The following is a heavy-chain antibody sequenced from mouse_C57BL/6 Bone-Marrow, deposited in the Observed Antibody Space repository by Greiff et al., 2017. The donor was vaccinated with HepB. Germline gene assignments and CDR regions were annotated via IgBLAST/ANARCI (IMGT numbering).Heavy chain of an antibody. Sequence: ESGPGLVKPSQSLSLTCSVTGYSITSGYYWNWIRQFPGNKLEWMGYISYDGSNNYNPSLKNRISITRDTSKNQFFLTLNSVTTEDTATYYCARSYYYGGDYWGQGTTLTVSS. V-gene: IGHV3-6*01. J-gene: IGHJ2*01. CDR1: GYSITSGYY. CDR3: ARSYYYGGDY. D-gene: IGHD1-1*01. CDR2: ISYDGSN.